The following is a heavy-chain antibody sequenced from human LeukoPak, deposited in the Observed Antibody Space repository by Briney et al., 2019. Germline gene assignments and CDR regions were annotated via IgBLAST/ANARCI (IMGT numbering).Heavy chain of an antibody. V-gene: IGHV3-21*01. J-gene: IGHJ4*02. CDR2: ISSSSSYI. Sequence: GGSLRLSCAASGFTFSSYSMNWVRQAPGKGLEWVSSISSSSSYIYYADSVKGRFTISRDNAKNSLYLQMNSLRAEDTAVYYCARDGYNFDVGDDYWGQGTLVTASS. CDR1: GFTFSSYS. D-gene: IGHD5-24*01. CDR3: ARDGYNFDVGDDY.